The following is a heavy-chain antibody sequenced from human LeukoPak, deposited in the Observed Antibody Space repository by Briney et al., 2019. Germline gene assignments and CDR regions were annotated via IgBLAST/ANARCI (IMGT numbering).Heavy chain of an antibody. V-gene: IGHV3-49*04. Sequence: GGSLRLSCTASGFTFGVYAMSWVRQAPGKGLEWVGFIRSKAYGGTTEYAASVKGRFTISRDDSKSIAYLQMNSLKTEDTAVYYCTRDLPANRGSSWYQYYYYYYMDVWGKGTTVTISS. CDR2: IRSKAYGGTT. D-gene: IGHD6-13*01. CDR3: TRDLPANRGSSWYQYYYYYYMDV. J-gene: IGHJ6*03. CDR1: GFTFGVYA.